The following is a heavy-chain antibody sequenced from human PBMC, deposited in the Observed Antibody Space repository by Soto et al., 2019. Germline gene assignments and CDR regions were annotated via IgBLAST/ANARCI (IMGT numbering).Heavy chain of an antibody. CDR2: INWNSGSI. V-gene: IGHV3-9*01. D-gene: IGHD6-13*01. Sequence: EVQLVESGGGLVQPGRSLRLSCAASGFTFDDYATHWVRQVPGKGLEWVSGINWNSGSIGYGDSVKGRFAISRDNAKNSLHLQMNSLSAEDTAFYYCVKDESINWYSGHFRHWGQGTLVTVSS. J-gene: IGHJ1*01. CDR1: GFTFDDYA. CDR3: VKDESINWYSGHFRH.